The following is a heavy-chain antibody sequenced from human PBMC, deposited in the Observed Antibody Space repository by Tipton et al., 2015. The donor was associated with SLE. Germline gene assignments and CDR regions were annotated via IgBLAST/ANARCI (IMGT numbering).Heavy chain of an antibody. Sequence: TLSLTCTVSGGSISSYLWTWSRQPPGKGLEWIGHIFYTGSTRYNPSLKSRVTISVDTSKSQIFLKMSSVTAADTAVYYCARDSLNWGSYYHGMDVWGQGTTVTVSS. D-gene: IGHD3-16*01. CDR3: ARDSLNWGSYYHGMDV. J-gene: IGHJ6*02. V-gene: IGHV4-59*01. CDR2: IFYTGST. CDR1: GGSISSYL.